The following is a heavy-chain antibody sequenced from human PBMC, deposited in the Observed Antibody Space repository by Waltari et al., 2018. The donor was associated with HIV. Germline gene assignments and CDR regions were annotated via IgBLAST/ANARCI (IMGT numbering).Heavy chain of an antibody. J-gene: IGHJ4*02. CDR2: INSDGSST. Sequence: EVQLVESGGDLVQPGGSLRLSCAASGFTFSDYRMHWVRQAPGQGLGWVSRINSDGSSTNYADSVKGRFTISRDNAKNTLYLQMNSLRVEDTAVYYCASPAGKAYWGQGSLVTVSS. D-gene: IGHD3-10*01. CDR1: GFTFSDYR. V-gene: IGHV3-74*01. CDR3: ASPAGKAY.